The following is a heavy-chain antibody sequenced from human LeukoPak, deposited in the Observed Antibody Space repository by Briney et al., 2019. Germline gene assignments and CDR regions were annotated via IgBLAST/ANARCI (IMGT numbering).Heavy chain of an antibody. CDR2: IYFSGST. J-gene: IGHJ4*02. D-gene: IGHD2-15*01. V-gene: IGHV4-59*01. Sequence: PSETLSLTCTVSAGSISSYYWSWIRQPPGKGLEWIGYIYFSGSTNYNPSLKSRVTISVDTSKNQFSLKLSSVTAADTAVYYCARALTYCSIVSCTYFDYWGQGTLVTVSS. CDR3: ARALTYCSIVSCTYFDY. CDR1: AGSISSYY.